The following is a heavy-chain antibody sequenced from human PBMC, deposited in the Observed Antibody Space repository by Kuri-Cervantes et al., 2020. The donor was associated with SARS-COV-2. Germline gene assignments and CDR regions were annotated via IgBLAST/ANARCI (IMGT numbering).Heavy chain of an antibody. CDR3: ARDRPSNYYGSGSSLDAFDI. J-gene: IGHJ3*02. D-gene: IGHD3-10*01. V-gene: IGHV3-21*01. CDR2: ISSSSSYI. CDR1: GFTFSSYS. Sequence: GESLKISCAASGFTFSSYSMSWVRQAPGKGLEWVSSISSSSSYIYYAESVKGRFTISRDNAKNSLYLQMNSLRAEDTAVYYCARDRPSNYYGSGSSLDAFDIWGQGTMVTVSS.